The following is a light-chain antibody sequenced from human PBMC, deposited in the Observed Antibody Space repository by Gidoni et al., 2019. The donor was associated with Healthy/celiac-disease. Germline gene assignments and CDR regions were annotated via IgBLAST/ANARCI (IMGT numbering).Light chain of an antibody. J-gene: IGLJ2*01. V-gene: IGLV3-25*03. CDR1: ALPTQY. CDR2: KDS. Sequence: SYDLTQPPSLSVSPGHTARITCSGDALPTQYDYWYQQKPGQAPMLGIYKDSERPSGIPERFSGSSSGTTVTLTISGVQAEDEAGYYCQAADSSEVVFGGGTKLTVL. CDR3: QAADSSEVV.